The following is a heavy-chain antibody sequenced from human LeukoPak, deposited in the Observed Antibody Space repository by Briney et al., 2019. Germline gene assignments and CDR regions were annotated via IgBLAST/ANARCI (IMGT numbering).Heavy chain of an antibody. CDR3: ARDRTTMIRGIYPGDY. V-gene: IGHV1-2*02. D-gene: IGHD3-10*01. Sequence: GASVKVSCKASGYTFTGYYMHWVRQAPGQGLEWMGWINPNSGGTNYAQEFQGRVTMTRDTSISTAYMDLSRLRSDDTAVYYCARDRTTMIRGIYPGDYWGQGTLVTVSS. CDR1: GYTFTGYY. CDR2: INPNSGGT. J-gene: IGHJ4*02.